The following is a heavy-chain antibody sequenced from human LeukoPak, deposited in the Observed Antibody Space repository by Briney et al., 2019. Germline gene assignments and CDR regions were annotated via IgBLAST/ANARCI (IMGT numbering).Heavy chain of an antibody. CDR2: FDPEDGET. V-gene: IGHV1-24*01. D-gene: IGHD5-12*01. CDR3: ATPWLRFSRYFDL. Sequence: ASVKVSCKVSAYTLTELSMHWVRQAPGKGLEWMGGFDPEDGETIYAQKFQGRVTMTEDTSTDTAYMELSSLRSEDTAVYYCATPWLRFSRYFDLWGRGTLVTVSS. CDR1: AYTLTELS. J-gene: IGHJ2*01.